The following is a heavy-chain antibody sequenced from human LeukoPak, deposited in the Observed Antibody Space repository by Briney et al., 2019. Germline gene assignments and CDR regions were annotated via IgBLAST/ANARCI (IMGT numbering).Heavy chain of an antibody. D-gene: IGHD3-3*02. J-gene: IGHJ5*02. CDR1: GFTFSSYS. V-gene: IGHV3-53*01. CDR3: ARDISQGAYNWFDP. CDR2: IYSGDNT. Sequence: PGGSLRLSCAASGFTFSSYSMNWVRQAPGKGLEWVSVIYSGDNTFYADSVKGRFTISRDNSKNTLFLQMNGLRADDTAMYYCARDISQGAYNWFDPWGQGTLVTVSS.